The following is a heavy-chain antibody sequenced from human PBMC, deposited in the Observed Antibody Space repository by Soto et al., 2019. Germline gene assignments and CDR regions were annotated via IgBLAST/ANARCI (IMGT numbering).Heavy chain of an antibody. V-gene: IGHV3-30*18. D-gene: IGHD1-26*01. J-gene: IGHJ3*01. CDR1: GFTFSSYD. Sequence: GGSLRLSCAASGFTFSSYDIHWVRQAPGKGLEWVALISYDGSRKYYADSVKGLFTISRDNSKNTLYLQVNSLRAEDTAVYYCAKAYSGHFDVWGQGIMVTVS. CDR3: AKAYSGHFDV. CDR2: ISYDGSRK.